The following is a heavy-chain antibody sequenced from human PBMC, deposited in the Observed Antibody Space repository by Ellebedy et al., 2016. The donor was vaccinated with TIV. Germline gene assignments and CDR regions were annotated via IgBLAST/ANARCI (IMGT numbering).Heavy chain of an antibody. CDR1: GFTVSSNY. CDR3: ARESGYYGSSVNFDY. CDR2: ISTTSETI. Sequence: GESLKISCEGSGFTVSSNYMSWVRQASGKGLEWVSYISTTSETIYYADSVKGRFTISRDNTKNSLYLQMNSLRAEDTAVYYCARESGYYGSSVNFDYWGQGTLVTVSS. J-gene: IGHJ4*02. D-gene: IGHD3-22*01. V-gene: IGHV3-48*01.